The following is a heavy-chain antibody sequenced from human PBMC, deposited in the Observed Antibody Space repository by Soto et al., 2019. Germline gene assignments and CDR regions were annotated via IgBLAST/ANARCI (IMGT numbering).Heavy chain of an antibody. D-gene: IGHD2-2*01. CDR3: ARDSYCSSTSFYSGNYFDY. J-gene: IGHJ4*02. CDR1: GYTFTSYG. V-gene: IGHV1-18*01. Sequence: QVQLVQSGAEVKKPGASVKVSCKASGYTFTSYGISWVRQAPGQGLEWMGWISAYNGNTNYAQKLQGRVTMTTHTSTSTAYMELRSLRSDDTAVYYCARDSYCSSTSFYSGNYFDYWGQGTLVTVSS. CDR2: ISAYNGNT.